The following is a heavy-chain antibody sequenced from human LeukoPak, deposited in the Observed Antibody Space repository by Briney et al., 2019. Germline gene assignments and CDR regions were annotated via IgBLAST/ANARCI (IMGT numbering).Heavy chain of an antibody. J-gene: IGHJ3*02. V-gene: IGHV1-24*01. Sequence: ASVKVSCKVFGYTLTELSMHWVRQAPGKGLEWMGGFDPEDGETIYAQKFQGRVTMTEDTSTDTAYMELSSLRSEDTAVYYCATSSSWYGSNYDAFDIWGQGTMVTVSS. CDR3: ATSSSWYGSNYDAFDI. D-gene: IGHD6-13*01. CDR1: GYTLTELS. CDR2: FDPEDGET.